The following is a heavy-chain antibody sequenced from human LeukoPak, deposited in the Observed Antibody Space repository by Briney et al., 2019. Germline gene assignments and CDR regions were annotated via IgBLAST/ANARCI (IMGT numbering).Heavy chain of an antibody. CDR3: ARDREYFDY. Sequence: ASVTVSCKASGGTFSSYAISWVRQAPGQGLEWVGGIIPIFGTANYAQKFQGRVTITADESTSTAYMELSSLRSEDTAVYYRARDREYFDYWGQGTLVTVSS. J-gene: IGHJ4*02. V-gene: IGHV1-69*13. CDR2: IIPIFGTA. CDR1: GGTFSSYA.